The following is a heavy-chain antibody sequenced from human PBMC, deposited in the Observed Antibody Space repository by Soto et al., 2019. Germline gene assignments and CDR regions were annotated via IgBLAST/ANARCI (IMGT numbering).Heavy chain of an antibody. D-gene: IGHD3-22*01. Sequence: SETLSLTCAVSGYYISSGYYWGWLRQPPGKGLEWIGSTYHGGSTYYNPSLNSRVTLSIDMTNNHVSLILNSVTAADTAVYYCARVGPWVPYYYDSSPYTFEYWFDPWGQGTLVTVSS. J-gene: IGHJ5*02. CDR2: TYHGGST. CDR3: ARVGPWVPYYYDSSPYTFEYWFDP. CDR1: GYYISSGYY. V-gene: IGHV4-38-2*01.